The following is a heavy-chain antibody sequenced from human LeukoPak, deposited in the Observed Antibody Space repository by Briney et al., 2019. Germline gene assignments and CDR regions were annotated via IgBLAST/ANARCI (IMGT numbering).Heavy chain of an antibody. Sequence: PGGSLRLSCAASGFSFSSYGMHWVRQAPGKGLEWVAVISYDGSNKYHADSVKGRFTISRDNSKNTLYLQMNSLRVEDTAVYYCAKGGIPDDPWGQGTPVTVSS. J-gene: IGHJ5*02. CDR1: GFSFSSYG. CDR2: ISYDGSNK. V-gene: IGHV3-30*18. D-gene: IGHD2-21*01. CDR3: AKGGIPDDP.